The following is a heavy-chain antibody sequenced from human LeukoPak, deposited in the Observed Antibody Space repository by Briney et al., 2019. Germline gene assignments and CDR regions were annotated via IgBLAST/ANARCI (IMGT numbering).Heavy chain of an antibody. CDR3: VSFYETY. CDR1: GNYW. Sequence: HPGGSLRLSCAASGNYWMHWVRQVPGKGLVWVSHINSDGSWTSYADSVKGRFTISKDNAENTVYLQMNSLRAEDTAVYYCVSFYETYWGRGTLVTVSS. V-gene: IGHV3-74*01. CDR2: INSDGSWT. D-gene: IGHD2/OR15-2a*01. J-gene: IGHJ4*02.